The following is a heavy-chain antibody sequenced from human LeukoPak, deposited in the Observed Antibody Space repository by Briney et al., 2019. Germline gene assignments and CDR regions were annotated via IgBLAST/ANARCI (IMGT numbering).Heavy chain of an antibody. J-gene: IGHJ4*02. CDR1: GASISSYY. Sequence: SETLSLTCTVSGASISSYYWSWIRQPAGKGLEWIGRIYTSGSTNYNPSLKSRVTMSVDTSKNQFSLKLSSVTAADTAVYYCARDLYGSGQYYFDYWGQGTLVTVSS. V-gene: IGHV4-4*07. CDR3: ARDLYGSGQYYFDY. CDR2: IYTSGST. D-gene: IGHD3-10*01.